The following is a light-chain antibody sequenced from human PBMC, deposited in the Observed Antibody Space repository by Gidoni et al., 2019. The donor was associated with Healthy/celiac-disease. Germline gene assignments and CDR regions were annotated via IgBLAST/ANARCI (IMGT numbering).Light chain of an antibody. CDR3: QQYDNLHQT. CDR2: DAS. J-gene: IGKJ1*01. V-gene: IGKV1-33*01. Sequence: DIQMTPSPSSLSAYVGDRVTITCQASQDISNYLNWYQQKPGKAPKLLIYDASTLETGVPSRFSGSGSGTDFTFTISSLQPEDIAAYYFQQYDNLHQTFGQGTKVEIK. CDR1: QDISNY.